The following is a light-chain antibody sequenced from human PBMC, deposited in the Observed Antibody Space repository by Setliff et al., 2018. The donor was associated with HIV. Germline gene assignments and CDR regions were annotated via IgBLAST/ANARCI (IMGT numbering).Light chain of an antibody. CDR2: GNS. CDR1: SSNIGAGYD. Sequence: QSALTQPPSVSGAPGQGVTISCTGSSSNIGAGYDVHWYQQLPGTAPKILIYGNSNRPSGVPDRFSGSKSGTSASLAITGLQAEDEADYYCQSYDSSLSGSYVFGTGTKVTV. J-gene: IGLJ1*01. V-gene: IGLV1-40*01. CDR3: QSYDSSLSGSYV.